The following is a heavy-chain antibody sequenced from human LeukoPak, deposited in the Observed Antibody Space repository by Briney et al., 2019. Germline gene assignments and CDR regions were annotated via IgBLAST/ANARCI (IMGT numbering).Heavy chain of an antibody. D-gene: IGHD6-13*01. J-gene: IGHJ4*02. CDR1: GGSITSYY. V-gene: IGHV4-4*07. CDR3: ARAKAAAAPFDC. Sequence: PSETLSLTCTVSGGSITSYYWNWIRQPAGKGLEWIGRVFASGSTNNNPSLKSRVTMSLDTSKNQFSLKLSSVTAADTAVYYCARAKAAAAPFDCWGQGTLVTVSS. CDR2: VFASGST.